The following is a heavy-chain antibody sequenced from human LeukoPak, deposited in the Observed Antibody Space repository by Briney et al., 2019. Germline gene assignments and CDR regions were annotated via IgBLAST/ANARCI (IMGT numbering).Heavy chain of an antibody. Sequence: SETLSLTCTVSGGSISSSSYYWGWIRQPPGKGLEWIGSIYYSGSTYYNPSLKSRVTISVDTSKNQFSLKLSSVTAADTAVYYCARDPNWLVGAFDILGQGTLVTVSS. CDR2: IYYSGST. CDR3: ARDPNWLVGAFDI. J-gene: IGHJ3*02. V-gene: IGHV4-39*02. D-gene: IGHD3-9*01. CDR1: GGSISSSSYY.